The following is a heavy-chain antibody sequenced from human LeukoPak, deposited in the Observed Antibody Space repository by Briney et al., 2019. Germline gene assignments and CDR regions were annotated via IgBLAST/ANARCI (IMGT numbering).Heavy chain of an antibody. CDR2: ISHDGSNQ. CDR1: GFTFSSHA. CDR3: ARDVSGNLDY. J-gene: IGHJ4*02. D-gene: IGHD4-23*01. V-gene: IGHV3-30*04. Sequence: GGSLTLSCAVSGFTFSSHAIHWVRQAPGKGLEWVSVISHDGSNQYYADSVKGRFTISRDNAENSVYLQMTSLRAEDTAVYYCARDVSGNLDYWGQGTLVTVSS.